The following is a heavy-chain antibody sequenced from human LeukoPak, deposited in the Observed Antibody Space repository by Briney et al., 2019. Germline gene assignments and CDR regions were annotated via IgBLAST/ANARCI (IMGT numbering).Heavy chain of an antibody. CDR3: AKDTPTTGYHLDS. CDR1: GFTFSSYA. J-gene: IGHJ4*02. CDR2: IRYDGSDK. V-gene: IGHV3-30*02. D-gene: IGHD1-1*01. Sequence: GGSLRLSCAASGFTFSSYAMSWVRQAPGKGLEWVAFIRYDGSDKSYADSVKGRFTISRDNSENTLYLQINSLRVEDTAVYYCAKDTPTTGYHLDSWGQGTLVTVSS.